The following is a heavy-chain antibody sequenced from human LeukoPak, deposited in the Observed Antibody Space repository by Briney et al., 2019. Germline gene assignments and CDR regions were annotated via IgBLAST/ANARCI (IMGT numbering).Heavy chain of an antibody. D-gene: IGHD3-22*01. CDR3: ARFYYDSRGYWYYFDY. CDR2: ISYSGST. Sequence: SETLSLTCTVSGGSITSDYWSWIRQPPGKGLEWIGYISYSGSTSYDPPLKSRVTISGDSSKKQFSLKLSSVTAADTAVYYCARFYYDSRGYWYYFDYWGQGTLVTVSS. CDR1: GGSITSDY. V-gene: IGHV4-59*08. J-gene: IGHJ4*02.